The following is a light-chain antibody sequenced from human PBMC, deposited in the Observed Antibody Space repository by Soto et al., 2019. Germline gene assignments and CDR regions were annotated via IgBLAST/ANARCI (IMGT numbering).Light chain of an antibody. CDR3: QQYTGPPTT. J-gene: IGKJ5*01. V-gene: IGKV3-20*01. CDR1: QSVSSSY. CDR2: RTS. Sequence: EIVLTQSPGTLSLSPGERATLSCRASQSVSSSYLAWYQQKPGQAPRLLIYRTSNRATGIPDRFSGSGSVTDFTLTITRLEPEDSAVYFCQQYTGPPTTFGQGTRLEIK.